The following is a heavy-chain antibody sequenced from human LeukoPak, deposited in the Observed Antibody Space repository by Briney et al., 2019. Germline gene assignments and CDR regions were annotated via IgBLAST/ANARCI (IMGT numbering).Heavy chain of an antibody. D-gene: IGHD4-17*01. CDR3: AKIIDYGALDACDI. J-gene: IGHJ3*02. Sequence: GGSLRLSCAASGFTFHSYAMTWVRQAPGEGLEWVAGISGSGVSTHYADSVKGRFTISRDNSKNTLHVQMNSLKAEDTAVYYCAKIIDYGALDACDIWGQGKMVTVSS. V-gene: IGHV3-23*01. CDR1: GFTFHSYA. CDR2: ISGSGVST.